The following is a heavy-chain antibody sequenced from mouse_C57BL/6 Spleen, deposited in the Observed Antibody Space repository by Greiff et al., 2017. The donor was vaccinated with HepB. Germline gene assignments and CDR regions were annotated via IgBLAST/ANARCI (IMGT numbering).Heavy chain of an antibody. V-gene: IGHV1-64*01. D-gene: IGHD1-1*01. Sequence: QVQLQQPGAELVKPGASVKLSCKASGYTFTSYWMHWVKQRPGQGLEWIGMIHPNSGSTNYNEKFKSKATLTVDKSSSTAYMQLSSLTSEDSAVYYCAREGIFVTTIDYWGQGTTLTVSS. CDR3: AREGIFVTTIDY. J-gene: IGHJ2*01. CDR1: GYTFTSYW. CDR2: IHPNSGST.